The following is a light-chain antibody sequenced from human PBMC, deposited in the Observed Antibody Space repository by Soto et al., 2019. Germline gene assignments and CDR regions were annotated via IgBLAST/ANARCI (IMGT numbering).Light chain of an antibody. CDR1: QSVGGH. CDR3: QHRNNWPPSIT. V-gene: IGKV3-11*01. Sequence: EIVLTQSPATLSLSPGERATLSCRASQSVGGHLAWYQQKPGQAPRLLIYDASDRATGIPARFSGSGSETDFPLTICSLEPYDFAVYYCQHRNNWPPSITFGKGTRLEI. CDR2: DAS. J-gene: IGKJ5*01.